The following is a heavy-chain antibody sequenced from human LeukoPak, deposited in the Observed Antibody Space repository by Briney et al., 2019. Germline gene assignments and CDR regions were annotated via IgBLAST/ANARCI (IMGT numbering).Heavy chain of an antibody. Sequence: GASVKVSCKASGYTFTSYGISWVRQASGQGLEWMGWISAYNGNTNYAQKLQGRVTMTTDTSTSTAYMELRSLRSDDTAVYYCARDPRRITIFGVARGYFQHWGQGTLVTVSS. J-gene: IGHJ1*01. CDR1: GYTFTSYG. CDR3: ARDPRRITIFGVARGYFQH. D-gene: IGHD3-3*01. V-gene: IGHV1-18*01. CDR2: ISAYNGNT.